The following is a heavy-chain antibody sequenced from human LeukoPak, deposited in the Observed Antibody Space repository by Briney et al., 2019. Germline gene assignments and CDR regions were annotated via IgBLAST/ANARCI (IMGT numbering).Heavy chain of an antibody. V-gene: IGHV4-4*07. Sequence: SETLSLTCTVSGVSISSHYWSWIRQPAGKGLEWIGRIYSIGSTNYNPSLKSRVTISVDTSKNQFSLNLKYVTAADTAVYYCVRHPTFSSGWYVDYWGQGTLVTVSS. D-gene: IGHD6-19*01. CDR3: VRHPTFSSGWYVDY. J-gene: IGHJ4*02. CDR2: IYSIGST. CDR1: GVSISSHY.